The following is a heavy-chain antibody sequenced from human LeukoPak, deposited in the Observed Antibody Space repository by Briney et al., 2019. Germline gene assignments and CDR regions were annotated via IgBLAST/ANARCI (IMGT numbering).Heavy chain of an antibody. D-gene: IGHD3/OR15-3a*01. CDR2: IRDSGEA. Sequence: GGCLRVSCAVSGFRVSDYYMSWVRQAPGKGLEWVGLIRDSGEAFYADFARGRFAISRDESENTLYLQMNSLRVEDTAVYFGARDCAANQDWVGFDPWGQETPVIVSS. V-gene: IGHV3-66*03. CDR1: GFRVSDYY. CDR3: ARDCAANQDWVGFDP. J-gene: IGHJ5*02.